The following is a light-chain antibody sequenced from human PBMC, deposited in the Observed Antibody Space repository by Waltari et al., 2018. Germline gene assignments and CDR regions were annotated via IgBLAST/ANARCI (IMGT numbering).Light chain of an antibody. CDR1: QSVSSS. J-gene: IGKJ4*01. V-gene: IGKV3-11*01. CDR2: DAS. Sequence: EIVLTQSPATLSLSSGDRATLSCRASQSVSSSLAWYQQRPGQAPRPLIYDASNRATGIPARFSGSGSGTDFTLTISSLEPEDFAVYYCQQRSSWPLTFGGGTKVEVK. CDR3: QQRSSWPLT.